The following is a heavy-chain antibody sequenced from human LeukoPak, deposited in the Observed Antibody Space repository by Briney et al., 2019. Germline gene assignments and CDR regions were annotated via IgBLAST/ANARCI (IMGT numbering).Heavy chain of an antibody. Sequence: GGSLRLSCAASGFTFSDYYMSWIRQAPGKGLECVSYISTSGSPIYYADSVKGRFTISRDNAKNSLFLQMNSLRAEDTAVYYCARDENCSGGNCYFIWGQGTQVTVSS. CDR1: GFTFSDYY. CDR3: ARDENCSGGNCYFI. D-gene: IGHD2-15*01. V-gene: IGHV3-11*04. CDR2: ISTSGSPI. J-gene: IGHJ4*02.